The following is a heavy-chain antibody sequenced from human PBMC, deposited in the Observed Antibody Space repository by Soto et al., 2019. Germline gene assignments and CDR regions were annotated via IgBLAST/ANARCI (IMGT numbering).Heavy chain of an antibody. Sequence: TLSLTCTVSGGSVSSSSYYWGWIRQPPGKGLEWIGSIYYSGSTYYNPSLKSRVTISVDTSKNQFSLKLSSVTAADTAVYYCARRLTTARNYYYYGMDVWGQGTTVTVSS. J-gene: IGHJ6*02. CDR2: IYYSGST. D-gene: IGHD4-4*01. CDR1: GGSVSSSSYY. V-gene: IGHV4-39*01. CDR3: ARRLTTARNYYYYGMDV.